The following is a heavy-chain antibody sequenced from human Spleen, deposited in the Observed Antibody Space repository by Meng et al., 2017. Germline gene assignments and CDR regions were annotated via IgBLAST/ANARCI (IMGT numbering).Heavy chain of an antibody. CDR1: GASLSTYY. D-gene: IGHD2-21*02. Sequence: SETLSLTCTVSGASLSTYYWSWVRQTPGKGLEWIGYIYSSGTTTYTPSLKSRVTISEDTSKNQFSLKLSSVTAADTAVYYCARCAYCGGDCYRTECAFDFWGQGTMVTVSS. V-gene: IGHV4-59*01. CDR2: IYSSGTT. J-gene: IGHJ3*01. CDR3: ARCAYCGGDCYRTECAFDF.